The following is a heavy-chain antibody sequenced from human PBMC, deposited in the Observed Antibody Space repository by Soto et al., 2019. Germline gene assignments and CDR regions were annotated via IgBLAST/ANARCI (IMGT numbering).Heavy chain of an antibody. J-gene: IGHJ6*02. CDR2: INPSSGGT. CDR1: GYTFTGYY. D-gene: IGHD6-6*01. Sequence: GASVKVSCKASGYTFTGYYMHWVRQAPGQGLEWMGWINPSSGGTNYAQKFQGRVTMTRDTSISTAYMELSRLRSDDTAVYYCARDPTYSSSLRYYYYGMSVRGQGTTVTASS. V-gene: IGHV1-2*02. CDR3: ARDPTYSSSLRYYYYGMSV.